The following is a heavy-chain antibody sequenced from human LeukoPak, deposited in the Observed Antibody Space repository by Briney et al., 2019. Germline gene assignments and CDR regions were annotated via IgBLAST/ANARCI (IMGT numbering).Heavy chain of an antibody. CDR1: GFTFSSYS. CDR3: ASLYCSGGSCYSL. J-gene: IGHJ4*02. D-gene: IGHD2-15*01. V-gene: IGHV3-21*01. CDR2: ISSSSSYI. Sequence: PGRSLRLSCAASGFTFSSYSMNWVRQAPGKGLEWVSSISSSSSYIYYADSVKGRFTISGDNAKNSLYLQMNSLRAEDTAVYYCASLYCSGGSCYSLWGQGTLVTVSS.